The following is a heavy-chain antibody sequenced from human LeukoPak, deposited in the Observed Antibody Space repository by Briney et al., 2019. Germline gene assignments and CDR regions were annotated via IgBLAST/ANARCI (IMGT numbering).Heavy chain of an antibody. V-gene: IGHV1-69*13. CDR1: GYTFTSYG. CDR3: ALQAGNNWFDP. D-gene: IGHD1-1*01. J-gene: IGHJ5*02. CDR2: IIPIFGTA. Sequence: SVKVSCKASGYTFTSYGISWVRQAPGQGLEWMGGIIPIFGTANYAQKFQGRVTITADESTSTAYMELSSLRSEDTAVYYCALQAGNNWFDPWGQGTLVTVSS.